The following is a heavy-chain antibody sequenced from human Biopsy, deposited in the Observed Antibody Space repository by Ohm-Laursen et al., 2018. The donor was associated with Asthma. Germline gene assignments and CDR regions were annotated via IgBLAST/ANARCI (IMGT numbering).Heavy chain of an antibody. D-gene: IGHD1-1*01. CDR3: GRHNDY. CDR1: GFSVSTRGMS. Sequence: TQTPTLTCSCSGFSVSTRGMSVSWIRQPPGKALEWLARIDWEDDTFYSTPLRTRLTISKDTSKNQVVLTMTNMDPVDTAIYFCGRHNDYWGQGILVTVSS. V-gene: IGHV2-70*04. J-gene: IGHJ4*02. CDR2: IDWEDDT.